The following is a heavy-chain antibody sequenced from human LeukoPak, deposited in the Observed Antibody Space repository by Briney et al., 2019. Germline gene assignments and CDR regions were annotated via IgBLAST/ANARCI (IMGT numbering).Heavy chain of an antibody. CDR3: ARGSYSGSYGPRNDAFDI. J-gene: IGHJ3*02. Sequence: ASVKVSCKASGYTFTGYYMHWVRQAPGQGLEWMGWINPNSGGTNYAQKFQGRVTITADESTSTAYMELSSLRSEDTAVYYCARGSYSGSYGPRNDAFDIWGQGTMVTVSS. CDR1: GYTFTGYY. CDR2: INPNSGGT. V-gene: IGHV1-2*02. D-gene: IGHD1-26*01.